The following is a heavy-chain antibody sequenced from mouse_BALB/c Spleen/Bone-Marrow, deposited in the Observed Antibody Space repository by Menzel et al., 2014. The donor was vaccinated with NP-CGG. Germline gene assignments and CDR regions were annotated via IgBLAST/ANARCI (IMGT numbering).Heavy chain of an antibody. V-gene: IGHV2-9*02. CDR3: ARDREYGYYYAMDY. CDR1: GFSLTSYG. J-gene: IGHJ4*01. Sequence: QVQLKESGPGLVAPSQSLSITCTVSGFSLTSYGVHWVRQLPGKGLEWLGVIWAGGSTNYNSALMSRLSISKDNSKSQIFLKMNSLQTDDTAMYYCARDREYGYYYAMDYWGQGTSVTVSS. CDR2: IWAGGST. D-gene: IGHD2-2*01.